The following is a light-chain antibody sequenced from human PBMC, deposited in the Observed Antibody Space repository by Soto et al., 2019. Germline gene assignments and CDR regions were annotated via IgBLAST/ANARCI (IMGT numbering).Light chain of an antibody. Sequence: DVQMTQSPSSVSAPLGDRVTITCRASQGISSWLAWYQRKPGRDPKLLIYAASRLQAGVPLRFSGSGSGTDFTLTISDLHPEELATYDCQQLNSFPLPVGPGTRLAIK. V-gene: IGKV1D-12*01. CDR1: QGISSW. J-gene: IGKJ5*01. CDR3: QQLNSFPLP. CDR2: AAS.